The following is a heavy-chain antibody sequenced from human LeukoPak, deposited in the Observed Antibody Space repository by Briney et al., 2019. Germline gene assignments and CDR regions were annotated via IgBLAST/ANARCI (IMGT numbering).Heavy chain of an antibody. CDR3: ARPLQSAWFGEYFAFEI. Sequence: PSEALSLTCTLSGGSISISSYYCGSIRQPPGKGLEWIGCIYYSGSTSYNQSPKSRFTIPVDTPKNQFSLRLNSVTPADTLLYYCARPLQSAWFGEYFAFEIGGRGTMLTVPS. CDR2: IYYSGST. V-gene: IGHV4-39*01. D-gene: IGHD3-10*01. J-gene: IGHJ3*02. CDR1: GGSISISSYY.